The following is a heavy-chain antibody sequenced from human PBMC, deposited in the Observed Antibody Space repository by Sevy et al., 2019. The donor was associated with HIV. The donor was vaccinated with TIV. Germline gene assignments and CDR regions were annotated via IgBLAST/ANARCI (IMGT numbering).Heavy chain of an antibody. V-gene: IGHV3-48*03. CDR2: ISSSGSTI. Sequence: GGSLRLSCAASGFTFSSYEMNWVRQAPGKGLEWVSYISSSGSTIYYADSVKGRFTISRDNAKNSLYLKMNSLRAEDTAVYYCARGEWGGVNYWGQGTLVTVSS. CDR3: ARGEWGGVNY. J-gene: IGHJ4*02. CDR1: GFTFSSYE. D-gene: IGHD3-16*01.